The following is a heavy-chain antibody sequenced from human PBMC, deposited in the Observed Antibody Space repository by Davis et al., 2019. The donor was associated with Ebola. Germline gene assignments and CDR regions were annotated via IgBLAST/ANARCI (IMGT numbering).Heavy chain of an antibody. V-gene: IGHV3-23*01. CDR3: ARVGPDYYYYGMDV. J-gene: IGHJ6*02. D-gene: IGHD3-16*01. CDR2: ISGSGGKT. Sequence: GESLKISCAASGFTFSSHAMSWVRQAPGKGLEWVSGISGSGGKTYYVDSVKGRFTISRDNSKNTLYLQLSSLRVEDTAVYYCARVGPDYYYYGMDVWGQGTTVTVSS. CDR1: GFTFSSHA.